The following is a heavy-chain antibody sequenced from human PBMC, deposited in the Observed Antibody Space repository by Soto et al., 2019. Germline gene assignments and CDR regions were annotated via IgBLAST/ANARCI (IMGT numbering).Heavy chain of an antibody. CDR3: ARDIVDTAMVYAQRDY. V-gene: IGHV1-46*01. J-gene: IGHJ4*02. CDR1: GYTFTSYY. CDR2: INPSGGST. Sequence: ASVKVSCKASGYTFTSYYMHWVRQAPGQGLEWMGIINPSGGSTSYAQKFQGRVTMTRDTSTSTVYMELSSLRSEDTAVYYCARDIVDTAMVYAQRDYWGQGTLVTVSS. D-gene: IGHD5-18*01.